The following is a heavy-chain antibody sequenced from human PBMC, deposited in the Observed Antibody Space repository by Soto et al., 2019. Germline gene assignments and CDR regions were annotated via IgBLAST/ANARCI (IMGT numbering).Heavy chain of an antibody. Sequence: QITLKESGPTLVKPTQTLTLTCTFSGFSLSTSGVGVGWIRQPPGKALEWLALIYWDADKRYSPSLNSRLTITKDTSKNQVVLTMTNMDLVDIGTYYCARRIPIFGVVTSYAMDVWGQGTTVTVSS. CDR1: GFSLSTSGVG. D-gene: IGHD3-3*01. V-gene: IGHV2-5*02. CDR2: IYWDADK. CDR3: ARRIPIFGVVTSYAMDV. J-gene: IGHJ6*02.